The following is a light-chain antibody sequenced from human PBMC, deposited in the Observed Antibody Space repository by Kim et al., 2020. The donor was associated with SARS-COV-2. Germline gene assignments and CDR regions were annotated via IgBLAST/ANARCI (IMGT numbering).Light chain of an antibody. CDR3: QVWDSSSDTL. Sequence: SSELTQPPSVSVAPGKTARLTCGGNNIGSKSVHWYQQKPGQAPVLVIYYDSNRPSGIPERFSGSNSGNTATLTISRVEAEDEADCYCQVWDSSSDTLFGGGTQLTVL. CDR2: YDS. J-gene: IGLJ3*02. CDR1: NIGSKS. V-gene: IGLV3-21*04.